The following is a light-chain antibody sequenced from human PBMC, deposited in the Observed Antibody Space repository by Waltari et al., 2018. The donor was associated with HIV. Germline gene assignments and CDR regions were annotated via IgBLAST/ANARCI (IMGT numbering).Light chain of an antibody. CDR3: AAWDDSLNGYV. CDR2: WAS. Sequence: DIVMTQSPDSLAVSLGERATINCKSSQTVFYTSNNKNYLAWYQQKPGQPPKLLIYWASMRDSGVPDRFSGSKSDTSASLAISGLQSEDEADYYCAAWDDSLNGYVFGTGT. J-gene: IGKJ3*01. V-gene: IGKV4-1*01. CDR1: QTVFYTSNNKNY.